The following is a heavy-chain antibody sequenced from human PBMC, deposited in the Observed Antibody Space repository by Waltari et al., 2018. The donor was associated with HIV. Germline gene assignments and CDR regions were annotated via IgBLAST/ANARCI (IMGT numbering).Heavy chain of an antibody. D-gene: IGHD1-26*01. CDR2: IYYSGST. CDR1: GGSISSYY. CDR3: ARQEWELQGSDAFDI. J-gene: IGHJ3*02. V-gene: IGHV4-59*08. Sequence: QVQLQESGPGLVKPSETLSLTCTVSGGSISSYYWSWIRQPPGKGLEWIGYIYYSGSTNYNPSLKSRVTISVDTSKNQFSLKLSSVTAADTAVYYCARQEWELQGSDAFDIWGQGTMVTVSS.